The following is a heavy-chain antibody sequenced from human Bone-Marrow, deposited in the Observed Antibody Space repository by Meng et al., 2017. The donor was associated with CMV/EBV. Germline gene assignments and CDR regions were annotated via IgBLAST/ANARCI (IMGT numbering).Heavy chain of an antibody. CDR2: IHHSENT. CDR3: ARGEVGASRGLFDY. CDR1: GGSISSSSYY. V-gene: IGHV4-39*01. J-gene: IGHJ4*02. D-gene: IGHD1-26*01. Sequence: SETLSLTCTVSGGSISSSSYYWSWIRQPPGKGLEWIGEIHHSENTNYNPSLKSRVTISEDTSKNQFSLKLSSVTAADTAVYYCARGEVGASRGLFDYWGQGMLVTVSS.